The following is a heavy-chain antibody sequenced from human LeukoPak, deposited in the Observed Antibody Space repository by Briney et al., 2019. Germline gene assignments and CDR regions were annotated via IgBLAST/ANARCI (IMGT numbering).Heavy chain of an antibody. D-gene: IGHD3-22*01. CDR2: INHSGST. Sequence: PSETLSLTCAVYGGSFSGYYWSWIRQPPGKGLEWIGEINHSGSTNYNPSLKSRVTISVDTSKNQFSLKLSSVTAADTAVYYCASAKDYYDSRGYYSDYWGQGTLVTVSS. J-gene: IGHJ4*02. V-gene: IGHV4-34*01. CDR3: ASAKDYYDSRGYYSDY. CDR1: GGSFSGYY.